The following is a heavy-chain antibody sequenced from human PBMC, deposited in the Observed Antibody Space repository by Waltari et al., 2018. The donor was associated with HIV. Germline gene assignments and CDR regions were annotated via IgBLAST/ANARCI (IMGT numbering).Heavy chain of an antibody. CDR2: IVSGGST. Sequence: EVQLVESGGGLIQPGGSLRLSCAASGFTVSSNYMSWVRQAPGKGLGWVLLIVSGGSTYYADSVKGRFTISRDNSKNTLYLQMNSLRAEDTAVYYCARDLPLLFGASDIWGQGTMVTVSS. CDR3: ARDLPLLFGASDI. V-gene: IGHV3-53*01. D-gene: IGHD3-10*01. CDR1: GFTVSSNY. J-gene: IGHJ3*02.